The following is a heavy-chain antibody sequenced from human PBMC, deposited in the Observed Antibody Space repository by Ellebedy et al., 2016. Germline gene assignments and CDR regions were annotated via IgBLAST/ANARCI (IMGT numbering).Heavy chain of an antibody. Sequence: ASVKVSCXASGYSFTSYALHWVRQAPGQGLEWMGWVSPNSGNTGYAHKFQGRVTMTSFTSISTAYMEVSNLRSEDTAVYYCATETRRGWIAWGQGTLVTVSS. D-gene: IGHD6-19*01. J-gene: IGHJ4*02. V-gene: IGHV1-8*02. CDR3: ATETRRGWIA. CDR1: GYSFTSYA. CDR2: VSPNSGNT.